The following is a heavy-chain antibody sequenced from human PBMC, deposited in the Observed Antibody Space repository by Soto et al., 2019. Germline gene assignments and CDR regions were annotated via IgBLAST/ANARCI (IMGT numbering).Heavy chain of an antibody. CDR3: AREADEYSSGWYSYYFDY. CDR2: ISAYNGNT. D-gene: IGHD6-19*01. Sequence: ASVKVSCKASGYTFTSYGISWVRQAPGQGLEWMGWISAYNGNTNYAQKLQGRVTMTADTSTSTAYMELRSLRSDDTAVYYCAREADEYSSGWYSYYFDYWGQGTLVTVSS. J-gene: IGHJ4*02. CDR1: GYTFTSYG. V-gene: IGHV1-18*01.